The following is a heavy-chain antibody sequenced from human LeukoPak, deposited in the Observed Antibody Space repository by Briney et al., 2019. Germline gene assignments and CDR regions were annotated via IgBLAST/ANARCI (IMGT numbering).Heavy chain of an antibody. D-gene: IGHD6-19*01. CDR1: GGSISSYY. Sequence: SETLSLTCTVSGGSISSYYWSWIRQPPGKGLEWIGYTYYSGSTNYNPSLKSRVTISVDTSKNQFSLKLSSVTAADTAVYYCARIRKAVAALYYFDYWGQGTLVTVSS. CDR3: ARIRKAVAALYYFDY. V-gene: IGHV4-59*08. CDR2: TYYSGST. J-gene: IGHJ4*02.